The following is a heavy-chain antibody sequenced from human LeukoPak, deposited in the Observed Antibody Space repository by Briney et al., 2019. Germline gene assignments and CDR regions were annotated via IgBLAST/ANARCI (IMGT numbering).Heavy chain of an antibody. CDR2: MWYDGSNK. V-gene: IGHV3-33*01. J-gene: IGHJ4*02. CDR1: GFTFSVYG. CDR3: ARAGGSYYYYFDY. Sequence: GGSLRLSCAASGFTFSVYGMHWVRQAPGKGLEWVAVMWYDGSNKYYADSVKGRFTISRDNSKNTPYLEMSSLRAEDTAVYFCARAGGSYYYYFDYWGQGTLVTVSS. D-gene: IGHD1-26*01.